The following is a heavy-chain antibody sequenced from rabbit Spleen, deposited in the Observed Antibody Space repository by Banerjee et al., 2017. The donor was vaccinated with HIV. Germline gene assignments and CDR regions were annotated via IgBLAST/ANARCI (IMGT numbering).Heavy chain of an antibody. D-gene: IGHD1-1*01. J-gene: IGHJ6*01. V-gene: IGHV1S40*01. CDR2: IDSGSRDFT. CDR1: GFDFSAYTF. CDR3: ARDTSSSFSSYGMDL. Sequence: LVEYGGDLVQPGASLTLTCTASGFDFSAYTFMCWVRQAPGKGLEWIACIDSGSRDFTYYASWARGRFTISKTSSTTVTLQMTSLTVADTATYFCARDTSSSFSSYGMDLWGQGTLVTVS.